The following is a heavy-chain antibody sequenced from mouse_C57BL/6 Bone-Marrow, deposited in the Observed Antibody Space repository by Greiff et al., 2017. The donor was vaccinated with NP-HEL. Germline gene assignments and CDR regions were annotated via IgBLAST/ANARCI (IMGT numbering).Heavy chain of an antibody. V-gene: IGHV1-26*01. D-gene: IGHD1-1*01. CDR3: ARGATVSFDY. J-gene: IGHJ2*01. CDR1: GYTFTDYY. CDR2: INPNNGGT. Sequence: VQLQQSGPELVKPGASVKISCKASGYTFTDYYMNWVKQSHGKSLEWIGDINPNNGGTSYNQKFKGKATLTVDKSSSTAYMDLRSLTSEDSAVYNCARGATVSFDYWGQGTTLTVSS.